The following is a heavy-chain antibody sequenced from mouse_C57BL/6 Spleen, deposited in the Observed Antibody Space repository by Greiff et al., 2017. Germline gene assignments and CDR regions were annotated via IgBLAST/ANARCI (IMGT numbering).Heavy chain of an antibody. V-gene: IGHV1-82*01. J-gene: IGHJ4*01. Sequence: QVQLQQSGPELVKPGASVKISCKASGYAFSSSWMNWVKQRPGKGLEWIGRIYPGDGDTNYNGKFKGKATLTADKSSSTAYRQLSSLTSEDSAVYFCASLATRYAMDYWGQGTSVTVSS. CDR2: IYPGDGDT. D-gene: IGHD1-1*01. CDR3: ASLATRYAMDY. CDR1: GYAFSSSW.